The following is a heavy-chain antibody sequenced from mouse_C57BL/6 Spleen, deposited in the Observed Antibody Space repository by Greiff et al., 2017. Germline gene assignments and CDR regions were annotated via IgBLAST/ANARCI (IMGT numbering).Heavy chain of an antibody. CDR1: GFSLTSYG. Sequence: VQLVESGPGLVQPSQSLSITCTVSGFSLTSYGVHWVRQSPGKGLEWLGVIWSGGSTDYNAAFISRLSISKDNSKGQVFFKMNRLQADDTAIYYCARNGYYGSSYGWYFDVWGTGTTVTVSS. V-gene: IGHV2-2*01. J-gene: IGHJ1*03. CDR3: ARNGYYGSSYGWYFDV. D-gene: IGHD1-1*01. CDR2: IWSGGST.